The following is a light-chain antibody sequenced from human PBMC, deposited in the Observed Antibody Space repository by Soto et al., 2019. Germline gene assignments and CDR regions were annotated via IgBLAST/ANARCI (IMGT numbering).Light chain of an antibody. CDR2: AAS. CDR1: QDISDY. V-gene: IGKV1-9*01. J-gene: IGKJ4*01. Sequence: DIQLTQSPSFLSASVGDRVTITCRASQDISDYLAWYQQRPGKAPKLLIYAASTLQSGVPSRFSGSGYGTEFTLTISSLQPEDFATYSWQQLNRYPRTFGGGTKVEIK. CDR3: QQLNRYPRT.